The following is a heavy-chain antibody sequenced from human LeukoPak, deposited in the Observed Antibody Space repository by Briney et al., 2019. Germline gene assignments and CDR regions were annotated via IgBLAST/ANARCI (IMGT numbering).Heavy chain of an antibody. Sequence: ASVKVSYKASGYTFTSYGISWVRQAPGQGLEWMGWISAYNGNTNYAQKLQGRVTMTTDTSTSTAYMELRSLRSDDTAVYYCARGDCSGGSCYLYYWGQGTLVTVSS. V-gene: IGHV1-18*01. D-gene: IGHD2-15*01. CDR3: ARGDCSGGSCYLYY. CDR2: ISAYNGNT. J-gene: IGHJ4*02. CDR1: GYTFTSYG.